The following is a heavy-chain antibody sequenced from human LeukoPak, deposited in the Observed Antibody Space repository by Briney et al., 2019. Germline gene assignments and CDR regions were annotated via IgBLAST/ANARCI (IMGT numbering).Heavy chain of an antibody. CDR1: GYSFNIYW. Sequence: GESLKISCKGSGYSFNIYWIGWVRQMPGKGLEWMGIIYPGDSNIRYSPSFQGQVTISADKSISTAYLQWNSLKASDTAMYYCARRAYYESSGSYDCWGQGTLVTVSS. CDR2: IYPGDSNI. CDR3: ARRAYYESSGSYDC. J-gene: IGHJ4*02. D-gene: IGHD3-22*01. V-gene: IGHV5-51*01.